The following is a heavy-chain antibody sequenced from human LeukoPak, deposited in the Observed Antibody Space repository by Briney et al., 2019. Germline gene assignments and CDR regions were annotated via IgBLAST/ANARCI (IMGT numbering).Heavy chain of an antibody. J-gene: IGHJ4*02. CDR1: GFTFSSYA. V-gene: IGHV3-30*01. Sequence: PGRSLRLSCAASGFTFSSYAMHRVRQAPGKGLEWVVVISYDGSNKYYADSVKGRFTISRDNSKNTLYLQMNSLRAEDTAVYYCARGTGTTYYWGQGTLVTVSS. CDR3: ARGTGTTYY. D-gene: IGHD1-7*01. CDR2: ISYDGSNK.